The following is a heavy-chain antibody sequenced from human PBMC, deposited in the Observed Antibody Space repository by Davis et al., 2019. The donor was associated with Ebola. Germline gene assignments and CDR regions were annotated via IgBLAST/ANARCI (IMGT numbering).Heavy chain of an antibody. J-gene: IGHJ4*02. CDR2: IGTAGDT. D-gene: IGHD1-7*01. V-gene: IGHV3-13*01. CDR3: AKANNWNYGVLGFRGYFDY. CDR1: GFTFSGSA. Sequence: GESLKIPCAASGFTFSGSAMHWVRQITGKGLEWVSAIGTAGDTYYPGSVKGRFTISRENAKSSLFLHMNSLRAEDTAVYYCAKANNWNYGVLGFRGYFDYWGQGTLVTVSS.